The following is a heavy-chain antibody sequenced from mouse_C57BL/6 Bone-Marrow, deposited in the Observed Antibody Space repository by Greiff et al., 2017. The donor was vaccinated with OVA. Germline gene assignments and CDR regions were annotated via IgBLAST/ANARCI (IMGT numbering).Heavy chain of an antibody. V-gene: IGHV5-17*01. J-gene: IGHJ2*01. Sequence: EVQLVESGGGLVKPGGSLKLSCAASGFTFSDYGMHWVRQAPEQGLEWVAYISSGRSTISYADTVKGRFTISRDNAKNTLFLQMTSLRSEDTAMYYCAREGFITTVVLDYWGQGTTLTVSS. CDR1: GFTFSDYG. D-gene: IGHD1-1*01. CDR3: AREGFITTVVLDY. CDR2: ISSGRSTI.